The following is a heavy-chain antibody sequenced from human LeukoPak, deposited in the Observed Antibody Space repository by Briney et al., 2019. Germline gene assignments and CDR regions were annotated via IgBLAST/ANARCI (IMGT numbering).Heavy chain of an antibody. CDR1: GFTFSDFD. V-gene: IGHV3-23*01. J-gene: IGHJ4*02. Sequence: GGSLRLSCVASGFTFSDFDMNWVRQAPGKGLEWVSAISGSGGSTYYADSVKGRFTISRDNSKNTLYLQMNSLRAEDTAVYYCAKHYIVATIYYFDYWGQGTLVTVSS. D-gene: IGHD5-12*01. CDR2: ISGSGGST. CDR3: AKHYIVATIYYFDY.